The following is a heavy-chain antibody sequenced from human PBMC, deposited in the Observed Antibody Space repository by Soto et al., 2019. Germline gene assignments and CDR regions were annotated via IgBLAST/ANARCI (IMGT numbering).Heavy chain of an antibody. V-gene: IGHV1-18*01. CDR3: ARDRGSGSYYYYYYGMDV. Sequence: ASVKVSCKASGYTFTSYGISWVRQAPGQGLEWMGWISAYNGNTNYVQKLQGRVTMTTDTSTSTAYMELRSLRSDDTAVYYCARDRGSGSYYYYYYGMDVWGQGTTVTVSS. D-gene: IGHD1-26*01. CDR1: GYTFTSYG. CDR2: ISAYNGNT. J-gene: IGHJ6*02.